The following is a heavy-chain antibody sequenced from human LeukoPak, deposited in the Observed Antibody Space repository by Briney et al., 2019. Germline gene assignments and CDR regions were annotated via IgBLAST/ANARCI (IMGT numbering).Heavy chain of an antibody. CDR1: GSTFSSYA. CDR2: ISGSGDNT. D-gene: IGHD4-17*01. J-gene: IGHJ4*02. V-gene: IGHV3-23*01. CDR3: AKGRGTAVTSAANY. Sequence: GGSLRLSCAASGSTFSSYAMSWVRQAPGKGLEWVSSISGSGDNTCYADSVKDRFSISRDNSKTTVSLQMNSLRAEDTAVYYCAKGRGTAVTSAANYWGQGTLVTVSS.